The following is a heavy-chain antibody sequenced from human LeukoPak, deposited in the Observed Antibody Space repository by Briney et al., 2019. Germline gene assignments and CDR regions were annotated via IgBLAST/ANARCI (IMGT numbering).Heavy chain of an antibody. Sequence: ASVKVSCKASGYTFTGYYMHWVRQAPGQGLEWMGWINPNCGGTNYAQKFQGRVTMTRDTSISTAYMELSRLRSDDTAVYYCATPLGTTVSLRYNYGMDVWGQGTTVTVSS. CDR1: GYTFTGYY. CDR3: ATPLGTTVSLRYNYGMDV. J-gene: IGHJ6*02. CDR2: INPNCGGT. D-gene: IGHD4-11*01. V-gene: IGHV1-2*02.